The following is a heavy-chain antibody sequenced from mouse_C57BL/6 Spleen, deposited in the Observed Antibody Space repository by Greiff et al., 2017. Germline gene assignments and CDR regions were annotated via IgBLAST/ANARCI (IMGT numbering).Heavy chain of an antibody. D-gene: IGHD1-1*01. CDR3: ARRYYGTPYYYAMDY. J-gene: IGHJ4*01. CDR2: ISYDGSN. V-gene: IGHV3-6*01. Sequence: EVKVEESGPGLVKPSQSLSLTCSVTGYSITSGYYWNWIRQFPGDQLEWMGYISYDGSNNYNPSLKNRISITRDTSKNQFFLKLNSVTTEDTATYYCARRYYGTPYYYAMDYWGQGTSVTVSS. CDR1: GYSITSGYY.